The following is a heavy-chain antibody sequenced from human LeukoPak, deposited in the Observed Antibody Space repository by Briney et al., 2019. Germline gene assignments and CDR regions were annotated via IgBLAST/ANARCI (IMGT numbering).Heavy chain of an antibody. J-gene: IGHJ3*02. Sequence: ASVTVSCKASGYTFTGYYMHWVRQAPGQGLEWMGWINPNSGGTNYAQKFQGRVTMTRDTSISTAYMELSRLRSDDTAVYYCASSWALFDAFDIWGQGTMVTVSS. CDR3: ASSWALFDAFDI. CDR2: INPNSGGT. CDR1: GYTFTGYY. V-gene: IGHV1-2*02. D-gene: IGHD6-13*01.